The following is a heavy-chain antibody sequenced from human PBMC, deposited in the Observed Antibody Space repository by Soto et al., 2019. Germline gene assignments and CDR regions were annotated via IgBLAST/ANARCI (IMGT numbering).Heavy chain of an antibody. CDR3: ARDRKGGYDSEHFDY. J-gene: IGHJ4*02. CDR2: ISSSSSTI. CDR1: GFTFSSYS. V-gene: IGHV3-48*02. Sequence: GGSLRLSCAASGFTFSSYSMNWVRQAPGKGLEWVSYISSSSSTIYYADSVKGRFTISRDNAKNSLYLQMNSLRDEDTAVYYCARDRKGGYDSEHFDYWGQGTLVTVSS. D-gene: IGHD5-12*01.